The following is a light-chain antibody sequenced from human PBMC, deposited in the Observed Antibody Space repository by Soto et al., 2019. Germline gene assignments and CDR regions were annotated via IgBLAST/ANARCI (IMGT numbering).Light chain of an antibody. Sequence: QSALTQPASVSGFLGQSITMSCTGSSSEVGTFNLVSWFQQHPGKAPKLLIFEGTKRPSGVSDRFSGSKSGNTASLTISGLQAEDEADYHCCSYAGTRTSWVFGTGTNLTVL. CDR2: EGT. CDR3: CSYAGTRTSWV. J-gene: IGLJ1*01. CDR1: SSEVGTFNL. V-gene: IGLV2-23*01.